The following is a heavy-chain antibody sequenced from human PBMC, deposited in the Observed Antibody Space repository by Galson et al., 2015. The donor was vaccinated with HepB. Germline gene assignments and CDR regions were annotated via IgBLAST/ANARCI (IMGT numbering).Heavy chain of an antibody. CDR2: INPSGGST. CDR1: GYTFTSYY. Sequence: SVKVSCKASGYTFTSYYMHWVRQAPGQGLEWMGIINPSGGSTSYAQKFQGRVTMTRDTSTSTVYMELSSLRSEDTAVYYCARVGYDSSGYYPRYDPFDIWGQGTMVTVSS. V-gene: IGHV1-46*03. J-gene: IGHJ3*02. D-gene: IGHD3-22*01. CDR3: ARVGYDSSGYYPRYDPFDI.